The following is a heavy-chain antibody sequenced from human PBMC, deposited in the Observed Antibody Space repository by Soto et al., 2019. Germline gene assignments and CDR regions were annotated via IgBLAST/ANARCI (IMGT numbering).Heavy chain of an antibody. J-gene: IGHJ4*02. CDR2: IIPIFGTA. D-gene: IGHD2-15*01. CDR3: ARESRYCSGGSCYFLPGIDY. V-gene: IGHV1-69*12. CDR1: GGTFSSYA. Sequence: QVQLVQSGAEVKKPGSSVKVSCKASGGTFSSYAISWVRQAPGQGLEWMGGIIPIFGTANYAQKFQGRVTLSADESTSTAYMELCSLRSEDSAVYYCARESRYCSGGSCYFLPGIDYWGQGTLVTVSS.